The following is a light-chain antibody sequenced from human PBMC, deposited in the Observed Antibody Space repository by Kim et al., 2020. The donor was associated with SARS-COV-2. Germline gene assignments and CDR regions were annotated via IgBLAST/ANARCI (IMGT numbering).Light chain of an antibody. CDR3: QKYGSSPPLT. V-gene: IGKV3-20*01. J-gene: IGKJ4*01. CDR1: HIVTSSY. CDR2: GAS. Sequence: EIVLTQSPGTLSLSPGERATLSCRASHIVTSSYFAWYQQKLGQSPRLLIYGASRRATGVPDRLNGSGSGTDFTLTISRLEPEDSAVYYCQKYGSSPPLTFGGGTKVEI.